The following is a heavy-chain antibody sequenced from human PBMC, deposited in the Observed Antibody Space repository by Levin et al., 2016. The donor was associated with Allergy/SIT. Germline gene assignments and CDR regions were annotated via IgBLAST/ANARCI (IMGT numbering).Heavy chain of an antibody. J-gene: IGHJ3*01. D-gene: IGHD1-7*01. CDR3: GRSYKWNSRDAFDL. CDR2: IYYASGWT. V-gene: IGHV4-61*06. Sequence: WIRQPPGKGLEWIGHIYYASGWTHYNPSLKSRVTTSVDTSKNQLSLRLTSVTAADTAVYYCGRSYKWNSRDAFDLWGQGTMVTVS.